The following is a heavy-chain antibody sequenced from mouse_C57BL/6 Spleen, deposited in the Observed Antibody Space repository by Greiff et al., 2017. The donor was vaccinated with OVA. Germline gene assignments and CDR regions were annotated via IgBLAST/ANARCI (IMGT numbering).Heavy chain of an antibody. CDR1: GYTFTSYW. V-gene: IGHV1-50*01. Sequence: QVQLKQPGAELVKPGASVKLSCKASGYTFTSYWMQWVKQRPGQGLEWIGEIDPSDSYTNYNQKFKGKATLTVDTSSSTAYMQLSSLTSEDSAVYYCARKGATITTPLDYWGQGTTLTVSS. CDR2: IDPSDSYT. J-gene: IGHJ2*01. CDR3: ARKGATITTPLDY. D-gene: IGHD1-1*01.